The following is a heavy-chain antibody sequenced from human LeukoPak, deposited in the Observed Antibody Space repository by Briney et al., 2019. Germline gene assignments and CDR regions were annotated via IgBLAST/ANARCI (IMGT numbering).Heavy chain of an antibody. CDR1: GGSISSGGYY. Sequence: PSQTLSLTCTVSGGSISSGGYYWSWIRQHPGKGLEWIGYIYYSGSTYYNPSLKSRVTISVDTSKNQFSLKLSSVTAADTAVYYCARGRTRKYYYGSGSYQTLDYWGQGTLVTVSS. V-gene: IGHV4-31*03. D-gene: IGHD3-10*01. J-gene: IGHJ4*02. CDR3: ARGRTRKYYYGSGSYQTLDY. CDR2: IYYSGST.